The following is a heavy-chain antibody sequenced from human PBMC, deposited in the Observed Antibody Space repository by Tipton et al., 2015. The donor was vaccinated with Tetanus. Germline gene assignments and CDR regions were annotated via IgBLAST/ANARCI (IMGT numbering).Heavy chain of an antibody. J-gene: IGHJ4*02. CDR2: IYYSGST. Sequence: TLSLTCSVSGGSISGSSYYWSWIRQPPGKALEWIGSIYYSGSTFYHPSLQSRVTISVDTSKNQFSLRLSSVTAVDTAVYFCARHPPPYYYGSGSYLDYWGQGTPVTVSS. CDR3: ARHPPPYYYGSGSYLDY. CDR1: GGSISGSSYY. D-gene: IGHD3-10*01. V-gene: IGHV4-39*01.